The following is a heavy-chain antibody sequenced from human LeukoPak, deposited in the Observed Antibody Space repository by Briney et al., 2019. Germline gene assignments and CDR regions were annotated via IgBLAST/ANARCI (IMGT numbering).Heavy chain of an antibody. V-gene: IGHV1-18*01. D-gene: IGHD6-13*01. CDR2: ISAYNGNT. CDR1: GYTFTSYV. J-gene: IGHJ4*02. CDR3: AGGIAAAATGDY. Sequence: GASVTVSCKASGYTFTSYVISWARQPPAQGLEGMGWISAYNGNTNHAQKFQGRVTMTTDTTTTTASMDPSSLRSNATTGNYFAGGIAAAATGDYWGQGTLVTVSS.